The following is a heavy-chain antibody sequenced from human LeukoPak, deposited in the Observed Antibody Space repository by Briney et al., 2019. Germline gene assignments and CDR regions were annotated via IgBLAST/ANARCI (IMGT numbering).Heavy chain of an antibody. V-gene: IGHV3-53*01. CDR3: ARVGGGWYLFDY. CDR1: GFTVSSNH. J-gene: IGHJ4*02. CDR2: IYSGGST. D-gene: IGHD6-19*01. Sequence: GGSLRLSCAASGFTVSSNHMSWFRQAPGKGLEWVSVIYSGGSTCYADSVKGRFTISRDNSKNTLYLQMNSLRAEDTAVYYCARVGGGWYLFDYWGQGTLVTVSS.